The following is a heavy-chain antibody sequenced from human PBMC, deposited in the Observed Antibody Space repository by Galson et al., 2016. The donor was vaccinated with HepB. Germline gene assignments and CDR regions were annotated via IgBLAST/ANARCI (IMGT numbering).Heavy chain of an antibody. V-gene: IGHV4-4*02. J-gene: IGHJ5*02. D-gene: IGHD2-2*01. Sequence: SETLSLTCTVSGASINDSTWWTWVRQAPGRGLEWIGEIYHTGTTNNNPFLSSRFTLSIDKSSNQFSLNLTSATAADTAVYHCARAAVVPGARMVFDPWGQGTLVTVSS. CDR2: IYHTGTT. CDR1: GASINDSTW. CDR3: ARAAVVPGARMVFDP.